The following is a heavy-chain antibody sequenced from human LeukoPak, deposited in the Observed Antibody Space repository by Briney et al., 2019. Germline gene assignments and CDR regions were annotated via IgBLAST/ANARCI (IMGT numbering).Heavy chain of an antibody. D-gene: IGHD6-13*01. CDR2: KKQVGSEK. V-gene: IGHV3-7*01. CDR1: GLPLGSI. CDR3: ARCLKYSSSWYQAGAFDI. Sequence: GGPLGLSFAPPGLPLGSIWWAGARRPQGRGRGGLPNKKQVGSEKCYVDSVKGRFTISRDNAKNSLYLQMSSLRAEDTAVYYCARCLKYSSSWYQAGAFDIWGQGTMVTVSS. J-gene: IGHJ3*02.